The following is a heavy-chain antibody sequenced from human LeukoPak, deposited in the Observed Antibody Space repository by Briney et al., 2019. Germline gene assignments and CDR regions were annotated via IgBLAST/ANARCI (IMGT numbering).Heavy chain of an antibody. Sequence: GGSLRLSCAASGFTFSRSGMNWVRQAPGKGLEWVSSISSSSSYIYYADSVKGRFIISRDNAKNSLYLQMNSLRAEDTAVYYCARDYYGSGSCDYWGQGTLVTVSS. CDR1: GFTFSRSG. D-gene: IGHD3-10*01. J-gene: IGHJ4*02. CDR2: ISSSSSYI. V-gene: IGHV3-21*01. CDR3: ARDYYGSGSCDY.